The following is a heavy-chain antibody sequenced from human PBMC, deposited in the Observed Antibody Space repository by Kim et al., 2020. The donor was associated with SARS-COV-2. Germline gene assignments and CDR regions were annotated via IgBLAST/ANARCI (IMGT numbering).Heavy chain of an antibody. CDR3: ASHPKGDIAVAGGFFGY. CDR1: GFTFSSYS. J-gene: IGHJ4*02. Sequence: GGSLRLSCAASGFTFSSYSMNWVRQAPGKGLEWVSSISSSSSYIYYADSVKGRFTISRDNAKNSLYLQMNSLRAEDTAVYYCASHPKGDIAVAGGFFGYWGQGTLVTVSS. V-gene: IGHV3-21*01. CDR2: ISSSSSYI. D-gene: IGHD6-19*01.